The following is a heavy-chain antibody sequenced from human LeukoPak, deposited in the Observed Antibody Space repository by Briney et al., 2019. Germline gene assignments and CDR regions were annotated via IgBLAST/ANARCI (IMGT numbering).Heavy chain of an antibody. CDR1: GFTFSSYS. V-gene: IGHV3-48*01. CDR2: ISSSSSTI. Sequence: GGSLRLSCAASGFTFSSYSMNWVRQAPGKGLEWVSYISSSSSTIYYADSVKGRFTISRDNSNNTLHLQMNSLRADDTATYYCVKDDPYCGGDCYVFDSWGQGTLVTVSS. CDR3: VKDDPYCGGDCYVFDS. D-gene: IGHD2-21*02. J-gene: IGHJ4*02.